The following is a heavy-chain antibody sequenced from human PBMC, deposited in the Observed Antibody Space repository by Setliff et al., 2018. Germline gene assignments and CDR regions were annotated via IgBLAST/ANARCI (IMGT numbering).Heavy chain of an antibody. CDR1: GDTFSSYG. CDR3: VREGVDTRSSTDYRYYMDV. D-gene: IGHD5-18*01. Sequence: SVKVSCKASGDTFSSYGVSWVRQAPGQGLGWMGGTIPIFGTTDYSQKFQGRVTIITDESTNTAFMQLSSLRSEDTAVYYCVREGVDTRSSTDYRYYMDVWGKGTTVTVSS. CDR2: TIPIFGTT. V-gene: IGHV1-69*05. J-gene: IGHJ6*03.